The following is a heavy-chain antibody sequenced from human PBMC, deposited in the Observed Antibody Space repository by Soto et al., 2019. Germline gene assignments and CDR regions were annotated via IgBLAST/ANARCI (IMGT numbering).Heavy chain of an antibody. J-gene: IGHJ3*02. D-gene: IGHD1-26*01. Sequence: GGSLRLSCAASGFTFSSYGMHWVRQAPGKGLEWVAVIWYDGSNKYYADSVKGRFTISRDNSKNTLYLQMNSLRAEDTAVYYGAREEEVEVGATQGAFDIWGQGTMVTVSS. CDR2: IWYDGSNK. V-gene: IGHV3-33*01. CDR1: GFTFSSYG. CDR3: AREEEVEVGATQGAFDI.